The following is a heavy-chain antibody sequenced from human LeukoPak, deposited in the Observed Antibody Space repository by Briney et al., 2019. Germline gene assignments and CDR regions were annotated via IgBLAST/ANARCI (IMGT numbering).Heavy chain of an antibody. J-gene: IGHJ4*02. CDR3: ARDRYGDHTYFDY. Sequence: SQTLSLTCAVSGGSISSGGYSWSWIRQPPGKGLEWIGYVYHSGSTYYNPSLKSRVTISVDRSKNQFSLKLSSVTAADTAVYYCARDRYGDHTYFDYWGQGTLVTVSS. D-gene: IGHD4-17*01. V-gene: IGHV4-30-2*01. CDR1: GGSISSGGYS. CDR2: VYHSGST.